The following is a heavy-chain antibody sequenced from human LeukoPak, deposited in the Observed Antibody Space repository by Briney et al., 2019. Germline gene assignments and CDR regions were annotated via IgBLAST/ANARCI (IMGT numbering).Heavy chain of an antibody. D-gene: IGHD2-2*01. J-gene: IGHJ6*03. V-gene: IGHV3-23*01. CDR1: GFTFSSYA. Sequence: PGGSLRLSCAASGFTFSSYAMSWVRQAPGKGLEWVSAISGSGGSTYYADSVKGRFTISRDNSKNTLYLQMNSLRAEDTAVYYCAKGAGYCSSTSCYAPYYYYYMDVWGKGTTVTVSS. CDR2: ISGSGGST. CDR3: AKGAGYCSSTSCYAPYYYYYMDV.